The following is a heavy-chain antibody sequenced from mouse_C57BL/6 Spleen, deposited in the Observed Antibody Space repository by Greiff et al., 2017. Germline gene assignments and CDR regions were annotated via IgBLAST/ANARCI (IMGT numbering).Heavy chain of an antibody. J-gene: IGHJ4*01. CDR1: GFSLTSYG. CDR2: IWSDGST. D-gene: IGHD2-5*01. CDR3: ARHTYYSNYTYAMDY. V-gene: IGHV2-6-1*01. Sequence: VNLVESGPGLVAPSQSLSITCTVSGFSLTSYGVHWVRQPPGKGLEWLVVIWSDGSTTYNSALKSRLSISKDNSKSQVFLKMNSLQTDDTAMYYCARHTYYSNYTYAMDYWGQGTSVTVSS.